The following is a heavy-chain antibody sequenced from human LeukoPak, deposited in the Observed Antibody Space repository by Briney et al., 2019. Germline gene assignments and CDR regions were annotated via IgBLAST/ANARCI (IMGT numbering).Heavy chain of an antibody. CDR3: ARDFLFSATAMGYFDY. Sequence: PSETLSLTCAVSGYSISSGYYWDWIRQPPGKGLEWIGSIYHSGSTYYNPSLKSRVTISVDTSKNQFSLKLGSVTAADTAVYYCARDFLFSATAMGYFDYWGQGTLVTVSS. CDR1: GYSISSGYY. D-gene: IGHD5-18*01. CDR2: IYHSGST. J-gene: IGHJ4*02. V-gene: IGHV4-38-2*02.